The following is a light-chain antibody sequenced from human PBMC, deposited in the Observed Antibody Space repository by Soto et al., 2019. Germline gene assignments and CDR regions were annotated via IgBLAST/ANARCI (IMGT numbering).Light chain of an antibody. CDR2: GAS. V-gene: IGKV3D-15*01. J-gene: IGKJ5*01. Sequence: EIVMAQSPATLSVSPGEIATLSCSASQSVSSSLAWYRQKPGQPPRLLIYGASTRATGTPARFSGSGSGTEFTLTISSLQSEDFALYYCQQYNKWPLITFGQGTRLEIK. CDR3: QQYNKWPLIT. CDR1: QSVSSS.